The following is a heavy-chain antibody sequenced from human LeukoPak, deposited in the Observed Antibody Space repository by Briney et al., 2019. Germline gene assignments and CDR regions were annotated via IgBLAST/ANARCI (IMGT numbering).Heavy chain of an antibody. Sequence: GGSLRLSCAASGFDFSAYEMNWVRQAPGKGLEWVAYFAGSDTTKYYADSVRGRFTISRDNAKNSLYLQMNSLRAEDTALYYCTTLGYYLGSWGQGTLVTVSS. J-gene: IGHJ5*02. CDR2: FAGSDTTK. CDR1: GFDFSAYE. D-gene: IGHD3-22*01. CDR3: TTLGYYLGS. V-gene: IGHV3-48*03.